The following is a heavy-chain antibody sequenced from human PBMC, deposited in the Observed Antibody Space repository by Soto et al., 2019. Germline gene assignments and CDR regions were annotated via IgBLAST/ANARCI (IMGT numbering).Heavy chain of an antibody. CDR1: EFTFSTYS. D-gene: IGHD3-22*01. CDR3: ARVVDYYDPYYDYGMDV. V-gene: IGHV3-21*01. J-gene: IGHJ6*02. Sequence: EVQLVESGGGLVKPGGSLRLSCAASEFTFSTYSMNWVRQAPGKGLEWVSSISSSSSYIYYADSVKGRFTISRDNAKNSLYLQMNSLRAEDTAVYYCARVVDYYDPYYDYGMDVWGQGTTVTVAS. CDR2: ISSSSSYI.